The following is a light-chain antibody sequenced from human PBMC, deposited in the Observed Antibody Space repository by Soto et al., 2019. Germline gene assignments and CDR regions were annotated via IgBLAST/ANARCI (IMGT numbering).Light chain of an antibody. V-gene: IGLV1-40*01. CDR1: SSNIGAGYD. J-gene: IGLJ1*01. CDR3: QSYDSSLSGYV. Sequence: QSVLTQPPSVSGAPGQRVTISCTGISSNIGAGYDVHWYQQLPGTAPKLLIYGNSNRPSGVPDRFSGSKSGTSASLAITGLQAEDEADYYCQSYDSSLSGYVFGTGTQLTVL. CDR2: GNS.